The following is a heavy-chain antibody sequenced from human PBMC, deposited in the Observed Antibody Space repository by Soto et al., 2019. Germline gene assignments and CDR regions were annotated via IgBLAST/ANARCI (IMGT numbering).Heavy chain of an antibody. D-gene: IGHD3-22*01. Sequence: QVQLVQSGAEVKKPGSSVKVSCKASGGTFSSYAISWVRQAPGQGLEWMGGIIPIFGTANYAQKFQGRVTITADESKSTAYMELSSLRAEDTAVYYCASHYYDSSGYYYEGDYYYYYGMDVWGQGTTVTVSS. CDR2: IIPIFGTA. CDR3: ASHYYDSSGYYYEGDYYYYYGMDV. V-gene: IGHV1-69*01. CDR1: GGTFSSYA. J-gene: IGHJ6*02.